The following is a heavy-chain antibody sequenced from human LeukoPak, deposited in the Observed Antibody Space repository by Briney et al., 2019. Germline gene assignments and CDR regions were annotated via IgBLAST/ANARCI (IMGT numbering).Heavy chain of an antibody. D-gene: IGHD2-21*02. CDR3: ARGGGDPGYFDY. CDR2: IYYSGST. V-gene: IGHV4-59*01. Sequence: SETLSLTCTVSGGSISSYYWSWVRQPPGKELEWIGHIYYSGSTNYTPSLKSRVTISVDTSKNQFSLKLSSVTAADTAVYYCARGGGDPGYFDYWGQGTLVTVSS. J-gene: IGHJ4*02. CDR1: GGSISSYY.